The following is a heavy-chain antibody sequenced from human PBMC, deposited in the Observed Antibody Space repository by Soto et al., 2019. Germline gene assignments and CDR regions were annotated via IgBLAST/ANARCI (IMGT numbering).Heavy chain of an antibody. D-gene: IGHD6-19*01. CDR3: ARDSAVADTFLLR. J-gene: IGHJ4*02. CDR2: ISSSSSTI. Sequence: EVQLVESGGGLVQPGGSLRLSCAASGFTFSSYSMNWVRQAPGKGLEWVSYISSSSSTIYYADSVKGRFTISRDNAKNSLYLQMNSLRAEDTAVYYCARDSAVADTFLLRWGQGTLVTVSS. V-gene: IGHV3-48*01. CDR1: GFTFSSYS.